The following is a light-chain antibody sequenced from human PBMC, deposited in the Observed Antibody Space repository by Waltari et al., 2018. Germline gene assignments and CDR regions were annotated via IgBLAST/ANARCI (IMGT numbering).Light chain of an antibody. CDR1: ALPNEF. Sequence: SYELTQPPSVSVSPGQTARITCSGDALPNEFTSWYQQKPGQAPILLIFRDTERPSGIPERFSGSSSGTIVTLTITGVQAEDEADYYCQSTDSSGSFVVFGGGTKLTVL. CDR2: RDT. J-gene: IGLJ2*01. V-gene: IGLV3-25*03. CDR3: QSTDSSGSFVV.